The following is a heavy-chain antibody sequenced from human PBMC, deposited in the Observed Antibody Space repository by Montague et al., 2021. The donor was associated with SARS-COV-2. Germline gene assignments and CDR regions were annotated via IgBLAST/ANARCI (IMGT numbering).Heavy chain of an antibody. D-gene: IGHD2-15*01. J-gene: IGHJ4*02. CDR3: ANRWVGYQRGVGYYFDY. Sequence: SLRLSCAASGFTFSVYGMSWVRQAPGKGLEWASGISDSGGSTYSADSATGRFTITRDNSKNTHYLQMNRHRAEDTAVYYCANRWVGYQRGVGYYFDYWGQGTLVTVSS. V-gene: IGHV3-23*01. CDR2: ISDSGGST. CDR1: GFTFSVYG.